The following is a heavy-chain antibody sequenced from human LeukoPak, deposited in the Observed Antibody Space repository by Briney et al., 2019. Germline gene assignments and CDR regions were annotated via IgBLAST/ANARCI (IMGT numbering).Heavy chain of an antibody. J-gene: IGHJ6*02. D-gene: IGHD2-15*01. CDR1: AFTFSSYE. V-gene: IGHV3-48*03. Sequence: GGSLRLSCAASAFTFSSYEMNWVRQAPGKGLEWVSYISSSAHTIYYADSVKGRFTISRDNAKNSLYLQMNSLRAEDTALYYCARASRCDGGGYGLDVWGQGTTVTVSS. CDR3: ARASRCDGGGYGLDV. CDR2: ISSSAHTI.